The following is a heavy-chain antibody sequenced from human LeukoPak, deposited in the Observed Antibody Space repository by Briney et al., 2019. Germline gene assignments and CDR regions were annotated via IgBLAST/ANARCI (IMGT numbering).Heavy chain of an antibody. Sequence: PGGSLRLSCAASGFTFRNYWMTWVRQAPGKGLEWVANIKEDGSEKYYVGSVKGRFTISRDNAENSLSLQTNSLRAEDTAVYYCARDPTNGYCSGGTCSDYWGQGTLVTVSS. D-gene: IGHD2-15*01. CDR3: ARDPTNGYCSGGTCSDY. J-gene: IGHJ4*02. CDR1: GFTFRNYW. V-gene: IGHV3-7*03. CDR2: IKEDGSEK.